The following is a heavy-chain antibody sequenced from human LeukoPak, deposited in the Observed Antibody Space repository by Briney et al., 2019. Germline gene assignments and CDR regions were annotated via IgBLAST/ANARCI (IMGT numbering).Heavy chain of an antibody. J-gene: IGHJ5*02. V-gene: IGHV4-59*01. Sequence: SETLSLTCTVSGVSISSYHWSWIRQPPGKGLEWIGYIYHSGSTNYNPSLKSRVTMSVDTSKNQFSLKLRSVTAADTAVYYSANGGYCSVTSCYPKWFDPWGQGTLVTVSS. CDR1: GVSISSYH. CDR2: IYHSGST. D-gene: IGHD2-2*03. CDR3: ANGGYCSVTSCYPKWFDP.